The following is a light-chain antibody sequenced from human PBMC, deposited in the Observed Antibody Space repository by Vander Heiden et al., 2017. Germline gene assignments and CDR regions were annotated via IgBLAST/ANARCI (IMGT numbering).Light chain of an antibody. V-gene: IGKV1-33*01. CDR3: QQYANVPRT. J-gene: IGKJ1*01. CDR1: QDISNN. Sequence: DLEMTQSPSPLSASVGDRVTFSCHARQDISNNLTWYQQKPGKAPRLLIFDTSNLQTGIPSRFSGSGYGTDFTVTISSLQPEDIATYFCQQYANVPRTFGQGTRVELK. CDR2: DTS.